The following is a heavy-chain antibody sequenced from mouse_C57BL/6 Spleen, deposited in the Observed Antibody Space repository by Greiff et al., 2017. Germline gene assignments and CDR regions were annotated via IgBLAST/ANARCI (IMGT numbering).Heavy chain of an antibody. CDR2: IHPNSGRT. Sequence: VQLQQPGAELVKPGASVKLSCKASGYTFTSYWMHWVKQRPGQGLEWIGMIHPNSGRTNYNEKFKSKATLTVDKSSSTAYMQLSSLTSEDSAVYYCARGDYDGRSFDYWGQGTTLTVSS. V-gene: IGHV1-64*01. CDR1: GYTFTSYW. J-gene: IGHJ2*01. CDR3: ARGDYDGRSFDY. D-gene: IGHD2-4*01.